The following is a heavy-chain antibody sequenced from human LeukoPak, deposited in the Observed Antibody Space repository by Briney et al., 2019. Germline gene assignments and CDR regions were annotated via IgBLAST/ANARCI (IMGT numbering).Heavy chain of an antibody. D-gene: IGHD1-26*01. Sequence: GRSLRLSCAASGFTFSSYGMHWVRQAPGKGLEWVAVISYDVSSKYYADSVEGRFTISRDNSKNTLYLQMNSLRAEDTAVYYCARDGGSGTVGGSGADYYYGMDVWGQGTTVSVSS. J-gene: IGHJ6*02. CDR2: ISYDVSSK. CDR3: ARDGGSGTVGGSGADYYYGMDV. V-gene: IGHV3-30*03. CDR1: GFTFSSYG.